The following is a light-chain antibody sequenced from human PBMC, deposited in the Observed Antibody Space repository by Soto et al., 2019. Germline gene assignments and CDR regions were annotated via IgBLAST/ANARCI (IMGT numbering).Light chain of an antibody. V-gene: IGLV2-14*01. Sequence: QSVLTQPRSVSGSPGQSITISCTGTSSDVGGYNYVSWYKHHPGQAPQLMIYEVSNRPSGVSNRFSGSKSGNTASLTISGLQADDEGDYYCSSKTSSSSPLVFGTGTKVTV. CDR2: EVS. CDR3: SSKTSSSSPLV. J-gene: IGLJ1*01. CDR1: SSDVGGYNY.